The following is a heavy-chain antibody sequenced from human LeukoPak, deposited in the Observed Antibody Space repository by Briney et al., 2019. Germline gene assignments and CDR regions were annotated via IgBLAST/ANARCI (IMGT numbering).Heavy chain of an antibody. D-gene: IGHD4-17*01. J-gene: IGHJ4*02. CDR3: ARDRGTYGDPIPYYFDY. V-gene: IGHV1-18*01. CDR2: ISAYNGNT. CDR1: GYTFTSYG. Sequence: ASVKVSCKASGYTFTSYGISWVRQAPGQGLEWMGWISAYNGNTNYARKLQGRVTMTTDTSTSTAYMELRSLRSDDTAVYYCARDRGTYGDPIPYYFDYWGQGTLVTVSS.